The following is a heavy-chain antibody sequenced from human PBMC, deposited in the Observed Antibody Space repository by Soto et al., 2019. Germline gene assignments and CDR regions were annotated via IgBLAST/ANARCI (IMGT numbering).Heavy chain of an antibody. CDR1: GDTFSFYT. D-gene: IGHD3-10*01. CDR2: VNPILSMS. Sequence: QVQLVQSGAELKKPGSSVKVSCKASGDTFSFYTINWVRQAPGLGLEWMGRVNPILSMSNYAQKVQGRVTMPADKSTSTAYMELRGLRSEDTACYYCATSYGSGYRAFDYWGQGALVTVSS. V-gene: IGHV1-69*02. J-gene: IGHJ4*02. CDR3: ATSYGSGYRAFDY.